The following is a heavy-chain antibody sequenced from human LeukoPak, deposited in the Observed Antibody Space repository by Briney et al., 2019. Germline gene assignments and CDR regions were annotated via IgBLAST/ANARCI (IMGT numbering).Heavy chain of an antibody. Sequence: PSQTLSLTCTVSGGSISSGDYYWSWIRQPPGKGLEWIGYIYYSGSTYYNPSLKSRVTISVDTSKNQFSLKLSSVTAADTAVYYCARDPSGGGFWSGYPGVGNIWGQGTMVTVSS. V-gene: IGHV4-30-4*08. J-gene: IGHJ3*02. CDR1: GGSISSGDYY. CDR3: ARDPSGGGFWSGYPGVGNI. CDR2: IYYSGST. D-gene: IGHD3-3*01.